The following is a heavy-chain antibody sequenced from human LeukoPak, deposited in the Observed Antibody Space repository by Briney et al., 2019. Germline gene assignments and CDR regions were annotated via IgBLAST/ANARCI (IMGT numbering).Heavy chain of an antibody. CDR1: GYTFTSYG. J-gene: IGHJ5*02. Sequence: GASVKVSCKASGYTFTSYGLSWVRQAPGQGLEWMGWISAYNGNTNYAQKFQGRVTMTTDTSTSTAYMELSSLRSEDTAVYFCAREDRGDGEAFDPWGQGTLVTVSA. D-gene: IGHD3-10*01. CDR2: ISAYNGNT. CDR3: AREDRGDGEAFDP. V-gene: IGHV1-18*01.